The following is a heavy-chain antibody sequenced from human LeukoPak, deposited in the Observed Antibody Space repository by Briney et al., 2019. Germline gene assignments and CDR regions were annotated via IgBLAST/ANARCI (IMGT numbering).Heavy chain of an antibody. D-gene: IGHD6-19*01. CDR3: ARGVAVAANRWFDP. CDR1: GYTFTGYY. V-gene: IGHV1-2*04. CDR2: INPNSGGT. Sequence: ASVKVSCKASGYTFTGYYMHWVRQAPGQGLEWMGWINPNSGGTNYAQKFQGWVTMTRDTSISTAYMELSRLRSDDTAVYYYARGVAVAANRWFDPWGQGTLVTVSS. J-gene: IGHJ5*02.